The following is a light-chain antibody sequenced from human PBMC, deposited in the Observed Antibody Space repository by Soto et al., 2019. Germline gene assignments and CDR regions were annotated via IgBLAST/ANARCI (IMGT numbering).Light chain of an antibody. J-gene: IGKJ1*01. CDR1: QSISTW. CDR3: QQLSTYPIT. Sequence: DIQLTQSPSTLSASVGDRVSITCRASQSISTWLAWYQQKPGKAPKLLIFDASSLQSRVSSRFSGSGSGTQFTLTISRLQPDDFATYYCQQLSTYPITFGQGAKVEFK. V-gene: IGKV1-5*01. CDR2: DAS.